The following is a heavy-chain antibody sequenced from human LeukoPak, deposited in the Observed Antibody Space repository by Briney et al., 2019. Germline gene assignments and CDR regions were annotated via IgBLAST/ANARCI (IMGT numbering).Heavy chain of an antibody. V-gene: IGHV3-23*01. CDR1: GFTFSSYA. D-gene: IGHD6-13*01. J-gene: IGHJ4*02. Sequence: GGSLRLSCAASGFTFSSYAMYWVRQAPGKGLEWVSGVSNSGGSTYCAESVKGRFTISRDNAKNSLYLQMNSLRAEDTAVYYCARDRSSVGGIDYWGQGTLVTVSS. CDR3: ARDRSSVGGIDY. CDR2: VSNSGGST.